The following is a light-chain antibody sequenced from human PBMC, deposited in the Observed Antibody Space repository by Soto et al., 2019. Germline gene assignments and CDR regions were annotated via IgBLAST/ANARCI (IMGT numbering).Light chain of an antibody. J-gene: IGLJ2*01. CDR3: CSFAGTYV. CDR2: HVT. Sequence: QSVLTQPRSVSGSPGQSVTISCTGTSSDVGGYNYVSWYQQHPGKAPKLMIYHVTKRPSGVPDRFSGSKSGTTASLTISGLQAEDEADYYCCSFAGTYVFGGGTKLTVL. V-gene: IGLV2-11*01. CDR1: SSDVGGYNY.